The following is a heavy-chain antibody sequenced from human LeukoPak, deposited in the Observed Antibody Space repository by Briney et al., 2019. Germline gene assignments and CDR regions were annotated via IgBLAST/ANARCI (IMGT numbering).Heavy chain of an antibody. J-gene: IGHJ3*02. Sequence: GGSLRLSCAASGFTFSSYSMNWVRQAPGKGLEWVSSISSSSSYIYYADSVKGRFTISRDNAKNSLYLQMNSLRAEDTAVYYCATYATWGPFDAFDIWGQGTMDTVSS. CDR3: ATYATWGPFDAFDI. CDR2: ISSSSSYI. D-gene: IGHD7-27*01. CDR1: GFTFSSYS. V-gene: IGHV3-21*01.